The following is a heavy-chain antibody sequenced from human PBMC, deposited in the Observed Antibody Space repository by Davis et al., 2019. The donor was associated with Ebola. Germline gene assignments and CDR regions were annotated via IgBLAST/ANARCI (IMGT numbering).Heavy chain of an antibody. V-gene: IGHV4-59*01. CDR3: ARDLDYGDLNYGMDV. J-gene: IGHJ6*04. D-gene: IGHD4-17*01. CDR1: GGSISSYY. Sequence: MPSETLSLTCTVSGGSISSYYWSWIRQPPGKGLEWIGYYYYTGSTYYNPSLKSRVSISVDTSKNQFSLKLSSVTAADTAVYYCARDLDYGDLNYGMDVWGKGTTVTVSS. CDR2: YYYTGST.